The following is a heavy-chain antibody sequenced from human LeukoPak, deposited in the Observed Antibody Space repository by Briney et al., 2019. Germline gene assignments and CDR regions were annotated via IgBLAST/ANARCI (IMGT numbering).Heavy chain of an antibody. Sequence: PGGSLRLSCAASGFTFSSYAMSWVRQAPGKGLEWVSAISGSGGSTYYADSVKGRFTISRDNSKNTLYLQMNSLRAEDTAVYYCAKPSYYDSGENYFDYWGQGTLVTVSS. V-gene: IGHV3-23*01. CDR1: GFTFSSYA. D-gene: IGHD3-22*01. CDR2: ISGSGGST. J-gene: IGHJ4*02. CDR3: AKPSYYDSGENYFDY.